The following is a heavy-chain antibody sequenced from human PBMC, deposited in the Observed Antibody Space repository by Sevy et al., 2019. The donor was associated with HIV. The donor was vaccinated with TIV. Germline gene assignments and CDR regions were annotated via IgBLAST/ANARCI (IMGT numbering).Heavy chain of an antibody. CDR1: GFSFSSYA. J-gene: IGHJ4*02. Sequence: GGSLRLSCAASGFSFSSYAMHWVGQAPGKGLEWVAVISHDGSNKYYADSVKGRFTISRDNSKNTLYLQMNSLRAEDTAVYYCARDGDIVVVVGASALFDYWGQGILVTVSS. D-gene: IGHD2-15*01. V-gene: IGHV3-30*04. CDR3: ARDGDIVVVVGASALFDY. CDR2: ISHDGSNK.